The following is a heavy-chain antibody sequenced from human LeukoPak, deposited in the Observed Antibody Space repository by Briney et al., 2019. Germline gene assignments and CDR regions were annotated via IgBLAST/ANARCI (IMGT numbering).Heavy chain of an antibody. D-gene: IGHD5-18*01. Sequence: GGSLRLSCAASGFTLDDYGMSWVRQAPGKGLESGSGINWKGGSTGYADSVKGRFTISRDNGKNSLYLQMNSMRAEDTALYYCARDGAVGYSYGASDIWGQGTMVTVSS. J-gene: IGHJ3*02. V-gene: IGHV3-20*04. CDR3: ARDGAVGYSYGASDI. CDR2: INWKGGST. CDR1: GFTLDDYG.